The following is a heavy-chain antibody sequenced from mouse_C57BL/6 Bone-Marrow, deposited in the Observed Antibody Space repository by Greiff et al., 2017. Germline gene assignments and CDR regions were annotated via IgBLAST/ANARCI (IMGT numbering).Heavy chain of an antibody. Sequence: VQLQQPGAELVKPGASVKMSCKASGYTFTSYWITWVKQRPGQGLEWIGDIYPTSGRTNYNEKFKSKAILTVVTSSNTSYMQLSCLTSEDSAVFYCARSGPLGRSFDYWGQGTTLTVSS. D-gene: IGHD4-1*01. CDR2: IYPTSGRT. J-gene: IGHJ2*01. CDR3: ARSGPLGRSFDY. CDR1: GYTFTSYW. V-gene: IGHV1-55*01.